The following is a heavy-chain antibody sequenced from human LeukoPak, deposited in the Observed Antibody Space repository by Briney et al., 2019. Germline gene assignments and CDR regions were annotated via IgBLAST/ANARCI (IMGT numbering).Heavy chain of an antibody. J-gene: IGHJ6*04. V-gene: IGHV4-61*01. CDR2: MYYSGHV. Sequence: SETLSLTCTVSGGSVNSNTYYWTWIRQPPGKGLEWIGHMYYSGHVDYNPSLKSRLTMSLDTSKNQFSLKLDSVSAADTAVYYRARMVRFGEVTGYYYGMDVWGRGTTVIVSS. D-gene: IGHD3-10*01. CDR1: GGSVNSNTYY. CDR3: ARMVRFGEVTGYYYGMDV.